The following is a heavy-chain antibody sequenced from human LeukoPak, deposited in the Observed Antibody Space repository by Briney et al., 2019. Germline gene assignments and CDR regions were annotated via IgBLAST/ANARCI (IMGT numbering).Heavy chain of an antibody. CDR1: GFTFSSYA. V-gene: IGHV3-23*01. Sequence: SGGSLRLSCAASGFTFSSYAMSWVRQAPGKGLEWVSAISGSGGSTYYADSVKGRFTISRDNSKNTLYLQMNSLRDEDTAVYYCARDSRGYWDTFDIWGQGTMVTVSS. CDR3: ARDSRGYWDTFDI. D-gene: IGHD1-26*01. CDR2: ISGSGGST. J-gene: IGHJ3*02.